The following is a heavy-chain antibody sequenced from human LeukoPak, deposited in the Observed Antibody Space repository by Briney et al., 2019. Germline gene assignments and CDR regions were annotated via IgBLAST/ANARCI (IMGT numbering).Heavy chain of an antibody. CDR1: GYTFTSYY. Sequence: ASVKVSCKASGYTFTSYYMHWVRQAPGQGLEWMGIINPSGGSTSYAQKFQGRVTMTRDTSTSTVYMELTSLRSEDTAVYYCARDYSGAAPFDYWGQGTLDTVSS. D-gene: IGHD4-17*01. CDR2: INPSGGST. V-gene: IGHV1-46*01. CDR3: ARDYSGAAPFDY. J-gene: IGHJ4*02.